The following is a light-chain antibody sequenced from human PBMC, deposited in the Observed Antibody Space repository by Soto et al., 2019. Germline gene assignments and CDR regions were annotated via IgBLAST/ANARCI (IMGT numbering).Light chain of an antibody. J-gene: IGLJ1*01. CDR1: SSDVGGYNY. CDR2: XFN. CDR3: SSYAGSSNV. Sequence: QSVLTQPASVSGSPGQSVTISCTGTSSDVGGYNYVSWYQQHACRGPKLMIYXFNKRPSGVPDRFSGSKSGNTASLTVSGLQAEDEADYYCSSYAGSSNVFGTGTKVTVL. V-gene: IGLV2-8*01.